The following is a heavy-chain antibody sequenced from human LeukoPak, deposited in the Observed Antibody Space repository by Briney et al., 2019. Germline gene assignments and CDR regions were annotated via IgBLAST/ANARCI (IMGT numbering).Heavy chain of an antibody. D-gene: IGHD3-10*01. CDR3: ARDIAGSGTYYSDY. CDR1: GFTFSSYE. V-gene: IGHV3-48*03. CDR2: ISSSGSTI. J-gene: IGHJ4*02. Sequence: GGSLRLSCAASGFTFSSYEMNWVRQAPGKGLEWVSYISSSGSTIYYADSVKGRFTISRDNAKNSLYLQMNSLRAEDTAVYYCARDIAGSGTYYSDYWGQGTLVTVSS.